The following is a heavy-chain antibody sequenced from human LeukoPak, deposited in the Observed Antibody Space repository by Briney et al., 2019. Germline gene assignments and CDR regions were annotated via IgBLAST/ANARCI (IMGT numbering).Heavy chain of an antibody. CDR2: ISYDGSNK. CDR3: ARDGVVLLWFGKSYDRGYFDY. Sequence: GGSLRLSCAASGFTFSSYAMHWVRQAPGKGLEWVAVISYDGSNKYYADSVKGRFTISRDNSKNTLYLQMNSLRAEDTAVYYCARDGVVLLWFGKSYDRGYFDYWGQGTLVTVSS. J-gene: IGHJ4*02. D-gene: IGHD3-10*01. V-gene: IGHV3-30*04. CDR1: GFTFSSYA.